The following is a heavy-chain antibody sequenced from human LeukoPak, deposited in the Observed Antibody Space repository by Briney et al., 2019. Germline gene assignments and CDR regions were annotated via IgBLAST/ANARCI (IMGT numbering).Heavy chain of an antibody. CDR1: GFTVSSNY. CDR2: IYSGDSV. CDR3: ARNLGATGPHDAFDI. Sequence: GGSLRLSCAASGFTVSSNYMSWVRQAQGKGLEWVSVIYSGDSVYYADSVKGRFTISRDNSKNTLYLQMNSLRAEDTAVYYCARNLGATGPHDAFDIWGQGTMVTVSS. J-gene: IGHJ3*02. D-gene: IGHD1-26*01. V-gene: IGHV3-53*01.